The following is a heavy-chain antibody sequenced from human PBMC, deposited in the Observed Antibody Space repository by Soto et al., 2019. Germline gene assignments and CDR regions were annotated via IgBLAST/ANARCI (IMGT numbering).Heavy chain of an antibody. D-gene: IGHD3-22*01. J-gene: IGHJ4*02. CDR2: ISSSGSTI. CDR3: ASSNYYDSSGSPPR. CDR1: GFTFSSYE. Sequence: GGSLRLSCAASGFTFSSYEMNWVRQAPGKGLEWVPYISSSGSTIYYADSVKGRFTISRDNAKNSLYLQMNSLRAEDTAVYYCASSNYYDSSGSPPRWGQGTLVTVSS. V-gene: IGHV3-48*03.